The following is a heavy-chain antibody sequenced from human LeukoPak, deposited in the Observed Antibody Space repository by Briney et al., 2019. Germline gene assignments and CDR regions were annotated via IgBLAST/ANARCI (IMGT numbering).Heavy chain of an antibody. CDR2: IYYSGST. CDR1: GGSISSSSYY. J-gene: IGHJ4*02. Sequence: PSETLSLTCTVSGGSISSSSYYWGWIRQPPRKGLEWIGSIYYSGSTYYNPSLKSRVTISVDTSKNQFSLKLSSVTAADTAVYYCARDTYDCWRWVSESWGQGTLVTVSS. D-gene: IGHD3-3*01. V-gene: IGHV4-39*07. CDR3: ARDTYDCWRWVSES.